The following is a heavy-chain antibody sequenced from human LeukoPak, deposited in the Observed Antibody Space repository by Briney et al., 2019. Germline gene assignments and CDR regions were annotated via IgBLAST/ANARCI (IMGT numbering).Heavy chain of an antibody. CDR3: ARAIDYGILTGSPYYFDY. D-gene: IGHD3-9*01. Sequence: SVKVSCKASGGTFSSYAISWVRQAPGQGLEWMGGIIPIFGTANYAQKFQGRVTITADKSTSTAYMELSSLRSEDTAVYYCARAIDYGILTGSPYYFDYWGQGTLVTVSS. CDR1: GGTFSSYA. J-gene: IGHJ4*02. CDR2: IIPIFGTA. V-gene: IGHV1-69*06.